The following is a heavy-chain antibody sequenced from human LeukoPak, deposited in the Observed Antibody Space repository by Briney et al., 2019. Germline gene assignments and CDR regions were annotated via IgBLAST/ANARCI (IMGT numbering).Heavy chain of an antibody. Sequence: GGSLRLSCAASGFTFSSYGMHWGCQAPGKGLEWGAFIWHDGSNKYYADSVKGRFTISRDNSKNTLYLQMNSLRAEDTAVYYCATAPHIVVVPAAAKNPVDYWGQGTLVTVSS. J-gene: IGHJ4*02. V-gene: IGHV3-30*02. D-gene: IGHD2-2*01. CDR3: ATAPHIVVVPAAAKNPVDY. CDR1: GFTFSSYG. CDR2: IWHDGSNK.